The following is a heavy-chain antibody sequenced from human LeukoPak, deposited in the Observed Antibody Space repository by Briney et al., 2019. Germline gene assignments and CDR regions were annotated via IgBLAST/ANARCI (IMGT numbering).Heavy chain of an antibody. CDR1: GYTFTGYY. V-gene: IGHV1-2*02. D-gene: IGHD6-13*01. Sequence: ASVKVSCKASGYTFTGYYMHWVRQAPGQGLEWMGWINPNSGGTNYAQKFQGRVTMTRDTSISTAYMELSRLRSDDTAVYYCARDPSKAAAGTGWFDPWGQGTLVTVSS. J-gene: IGHJ5*02. CDR3: ARDPSKAAAGTGWFDP. CDR2: INPNSGGT.